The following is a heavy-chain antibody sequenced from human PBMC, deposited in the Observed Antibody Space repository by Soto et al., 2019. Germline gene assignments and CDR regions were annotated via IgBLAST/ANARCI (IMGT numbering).Heavy chain of an antibody. J-gene: IGHJ6*02. CDR3: AREGAASHSYFYGTDV. CDR2: IYHSGST. V-gene: IGHV4-30-4*01. D-gene: IGHD3-16*01. CDR1: GGSISSGDSY. Sequence: SETLSLTCTVSGGSISSGDSYWSWIRQSPGKGLEWIGYIYHSGSTYYKSSFRGRVTISVDTSKNQFSLNLNSVTAADTAVYFCAREGAASHSYFYGTDVWCPGATVSVSS.